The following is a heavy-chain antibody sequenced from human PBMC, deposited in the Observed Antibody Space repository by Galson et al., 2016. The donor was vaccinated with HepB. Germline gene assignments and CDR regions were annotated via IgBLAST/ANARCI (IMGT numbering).Heavy chain of an antibody. Sequence: SLRLSCAASGFTFSSYWMKWVRQAPGKGLEWVANIKQDGSEQYYVGSVKGRFTISRGNAENSLYLQMNSLRAEDTAVYYCARDLDRWFGPEGADWGQGTRVTVAS. D-gene: IGHD3-10*01. CDR1: GFTFSSYW. CDR3: ARDLDRWFGPEGAD. CDR2: IKQDGSEQ. V-gene: IGHV3-7*03. J-gene: IGHJ4*02.